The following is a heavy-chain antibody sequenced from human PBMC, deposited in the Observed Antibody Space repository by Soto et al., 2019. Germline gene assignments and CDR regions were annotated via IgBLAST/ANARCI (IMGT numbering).Heavy chain of an antibody. J-gene: IGHJ5*02. CDR1: GDSVTSHY. V-gene: IGHV4-59*02. CDR2: MHYSGIS. CDR3: ARVIVVVPARYWDGWFDP. D-gene: IGHD2-2*01. Sequence: SETLCLTCSFSGDSVTSHYLTWIRQSPEKGLEWIGYMHYSGISHYNPSLKSRLTISVDTSKNQFTLKLSSVTAADTAVYYCARVIVVVPARYWDGWFDPWGQGTLVTVSS.